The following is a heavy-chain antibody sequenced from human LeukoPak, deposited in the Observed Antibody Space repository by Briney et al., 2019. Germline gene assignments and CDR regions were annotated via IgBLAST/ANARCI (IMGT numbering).Heavy chain of an antibody. Sequence: PSETLSLTCAVYGGSFSGYYWSWIRQPPGKGLEWIGSIYYSGSTYYNPSLKSRVTISVDTSKNQFSLKLSSVTAADTAVYYCARGGGTMIRSWGQGTLVTVSS. CDR2: IYYSGST. CDR3: ARGGGTMIRS. J-gene: IGHJ5*02. V-gene: IGHV4-34*01. D-gene: IGHD3-22*01. CDR1: GGSFSGYY.